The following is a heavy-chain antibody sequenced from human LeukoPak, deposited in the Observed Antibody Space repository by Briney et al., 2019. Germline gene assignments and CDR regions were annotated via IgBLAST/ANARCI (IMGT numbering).Heavy chain of an antibody. J-gene: IGHJ4*02. D-gene: IGHD3-9*01. Sequence: GGSLRLSCAASGFTFSSYEMNWVRQAPGKGLEWVSYISSGGSTIYYADSVKGRFTISRDNAKNSLYLQLNSLRAEDTAVYYCARALDYDILAGSWINYFDYWGQGTLVTVSS. CDR1: GFTFSSYE. CDR2: ISSGGSTI. CDR3: ARALDYDILAGSWINYFDY. V-gene: IGHV3-48*03.